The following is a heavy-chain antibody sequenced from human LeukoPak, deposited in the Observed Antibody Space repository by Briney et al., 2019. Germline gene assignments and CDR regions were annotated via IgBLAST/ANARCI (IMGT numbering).Heavy chain of an antibody. CDR3: ARCPGGSYYCYFDY. J-gene: IGHJ4*02. CDR1: GGSISTYY. CDR2: IYSSGTI. Sequence: PSETLSLTCTVSGGSISTYYWSWIRQPVGKGLEWIGRIYSSGTINYNPSLKSRVTISVDTSKNQFSLKLSSVTAADTAVYYCARCPGGSYYCYFDYWGQGTLVTVSS. V-gene: IGHV4-4*07. D-gene: IGHD1-26*01.